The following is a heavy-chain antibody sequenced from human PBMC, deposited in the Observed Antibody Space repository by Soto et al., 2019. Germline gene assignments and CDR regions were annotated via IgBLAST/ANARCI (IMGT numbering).Heavy chain of an antibody. D-gene: IGHD4-17*01. J-gene: IGHJ5*02. V-gene: IGHV1-3*01. CDR3: ARVGWYYGDYYWFDP. CDR2: INAGNGNT. CDR1: GYTFTSYA. Sequence: ASVKVSCKASGYTFTSYAMHWVRQAPGQRLEWMGWINAGNGNTKYSQKFQGRVTITRDTSASTAYMELSSLRSEDTAVYYCARVGWYYGDYYWFDPWGQGTLVTVSS.